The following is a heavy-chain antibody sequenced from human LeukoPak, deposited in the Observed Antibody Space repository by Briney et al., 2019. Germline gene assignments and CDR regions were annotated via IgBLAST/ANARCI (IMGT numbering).Heavy chain of an antibody. Sequence: GGSLRLSCAASGFTFSSYAMSWVRQAPGKGLEWVSAISGSGGSTYYADSVKGRFTISRDNSKNTLYLQMNSLRAEDTAVYYCAKDRRYCSSTSCYRDFDCWGQGTLVTVSS. D-gene: IGHD2-2*01. CDR1: GFTFSSYA. CDR3: AKDRRYCSSTSCYRDFDC. J-gene: IGHJ4*02. V-gene: IGHV3-23*01. CDR2: ISGSGGST.